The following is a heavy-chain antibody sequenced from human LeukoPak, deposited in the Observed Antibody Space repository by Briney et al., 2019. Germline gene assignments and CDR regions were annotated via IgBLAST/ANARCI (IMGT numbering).Heavy chain of an antibody. Sequence: PSETLSLTCTVSGGSISSYYWSWIRQPPGKGLEWIGYIYHSGSTYYNPSLKSRVTISVDRSKNQFSLKLSSVTAADTAVYYCARGRGGYCTNGVCYNRFYYYYGMDVWGQGTTVTVSS. CDR1: GGSISSYY. CDR3: ARGRGGYCTNGVCYNRFYYYYGMDV. J-gene: IGHJ6*02. D-gene: IGHD2-8*01. V-gene: IGHV4-59*12. CDR2: IYHSGST.